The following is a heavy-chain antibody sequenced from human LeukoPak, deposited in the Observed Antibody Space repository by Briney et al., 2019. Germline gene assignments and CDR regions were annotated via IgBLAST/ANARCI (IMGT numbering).Heavy chain of an antibody. D-gene: IGHD3-9*01. Sequence: GESLKISCAASGFTFSSYGMHWVRQAPGKGLEWVAVIWYDGSNKYYADSVKGRFTISRDNSKNTLYLQMNSLRAEDTAVYYCAEATIVSGIYWYFDLWGRGTLVTVSS. CDR1: GFTFSSYG. J-gene: IGHJ2*01. CDR3: AEATIVSGIYWYFDL. CDR2: IWYDGSNK. V-gene: IGHV3-33*06.